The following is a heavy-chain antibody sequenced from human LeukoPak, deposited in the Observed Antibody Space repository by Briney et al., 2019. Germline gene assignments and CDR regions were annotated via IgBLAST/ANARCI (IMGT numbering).Heavy chain of an antibody. J-gene: IGHJ5*01. CDR2: ISNSGST. D-gene: IGHD3-22*01. Sequence: SETLSLTCTVSGASISSFYWSWIRQPPGKGLEWIRYISNSGSTNYNPSLKSRVTISDDTSKNQFSLKLSSVTAADTAVYYCARIESGYYDSWGQGTLVTVSS. V-gene: IGHV4-59*08. CDR1: GASISSFY. CDR3: ARIESGYYDS.